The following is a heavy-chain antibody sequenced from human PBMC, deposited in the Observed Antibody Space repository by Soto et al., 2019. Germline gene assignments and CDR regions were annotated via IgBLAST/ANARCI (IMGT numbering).Heavy chain of an antibody. V-gene: IGHV1-46*01. D-gene: IGHD2-2*01. CDR3: ARVSGYCSSYSCSPFDY. CDR1: GYTFTSYY. CDR2: INPSSDST. J-gene: IGHJ4*02. Sequence: ASVKVSCKASGYTFTSYYMHWVRQAPGQGLEWMGIINPSSDSTTYAPKFQGRVTMTRDTSTSIVYMDLSSLTSEDTAIYYCARVSGYCSSYSCSPFDYWGQGTLVTVSS.